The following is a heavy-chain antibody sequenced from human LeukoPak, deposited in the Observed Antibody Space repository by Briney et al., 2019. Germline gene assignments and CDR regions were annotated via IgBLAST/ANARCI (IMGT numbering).Heavy chain of an antibody. CDR1: GFTFSTYD. Sequence: GSLRLSCEASGFTFSTYDMHWVRQAPGKGLEWVALIWYDGRSENYADSVKGRFAISRDNSKNTLYLQMDNVRAEDSALYYCAKHGGYPSGTFQWGIDAWGQGTLVTVSS. CDR2: IWYDGRSE. V-gene: IGHV3-33*06. CDR3: AKHGGYPSGTFQWGIDA. J-gene: IGHJ5*02. D-gene: IGHD3-10*01.